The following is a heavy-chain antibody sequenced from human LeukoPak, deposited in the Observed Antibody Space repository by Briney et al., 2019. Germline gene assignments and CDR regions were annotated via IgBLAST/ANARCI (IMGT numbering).Heavy chain of an antibody. CDR3: ARDQPSYYYDSSGYYSDY. J-gene: IGHJ4*02. CDR2: ITSNGGSI. CDR1: GFTFGDYA. D-gene: IGHD3-22*01. Sequence: PGGSLRLSCAASGFTFGDYAMSWVRQAPGKGLEWVSGITSNGGSIAYADSVKGRFTISRDNAKTSLYLQMNSLRAEDTALYYCARDQPSYYYDSSGYYSDYWGQGTLVTVSS. V-gene: IGHV3-20*04.